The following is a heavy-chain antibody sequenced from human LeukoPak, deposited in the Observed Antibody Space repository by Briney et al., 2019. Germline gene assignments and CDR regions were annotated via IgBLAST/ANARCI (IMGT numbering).Heavy chain of an antibody. CDR1: GYIFTGYY. CDR3: ARDLFGDLDSYIDV. D-gene: IGHD4-17*01. Sequence: ASVKVSCKASGYIFTGYYMHWVRQAPGQGLEWMGRINPNTGGTNYAQKFRGKVTMTRDTSISTVYMELSRLRSDDTAVYYCARDLFGDLDSYIDVWGKGTTVTVSS. J-gene: IGHJ6*03. V-gene: IGHV1-2*06. CDR2: INPNTGGT.